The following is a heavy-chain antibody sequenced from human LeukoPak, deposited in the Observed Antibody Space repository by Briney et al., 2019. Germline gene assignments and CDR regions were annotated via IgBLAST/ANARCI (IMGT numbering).Heavy chain of an antibody. D-gene: IGHD3-3*01. V-gene: IGHV3-21*01. CDR1: GFTFSSYS. CDR3: ASWEWFLSHY. CDR2: ISSSSSYI. J-gene: IGHJ4*02. Sequence: GGSLRLSCAASGFTFSSYSMNWVRQAPGKWLEWVSSISSSSSYIYYADSVKGRFTISRDNAKNSLYLQMNSLRAEDTAVYYCASWEWFLSHYWGQGTLVTVSS.